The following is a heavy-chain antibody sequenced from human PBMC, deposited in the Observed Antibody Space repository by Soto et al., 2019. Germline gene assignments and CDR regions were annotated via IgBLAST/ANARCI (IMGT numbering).Heavy chain of an antibody. V-gene: IGHV3-7*03. CDR3: ARVITLFGVAYGMDV. J-gene: IGHJ6*02. CDR2: IKQDGSEK. Sequence: GGSLRLSCAASGFTFSSYWMSWVLQAPGKGLEWVANIKQDGSEKYYVDSVKGRFTISRDTAKNSLYLQMNSLRAEDTAVYYCARVITLFGVAYGMDVWGQGTTVTVSS. D-gene: IGHD3-3*01. CDR1: GFTFSSYW.